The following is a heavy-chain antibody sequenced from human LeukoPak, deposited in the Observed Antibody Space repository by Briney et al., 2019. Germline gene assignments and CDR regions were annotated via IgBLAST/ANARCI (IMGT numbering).Heavy chain of an antibody. CDR2: IRYDGSNK. J-gene: IGHJ4*02. CDR3: AKDLGYCSSTSCLGGRFDY. CDR1: GSTFSSYG. D-gene: IGHD2-2*01. V-gene: IGHV3-30*02. Sequence: PGGSLRLSCAASGSTFSSYGMHWVRQAPGKGLEWVAFIRYDGSNKYYADSVKGRFTISRDNSKNTLYLQMNSLRAEDTAVYYCAKDLGYCSSTSCLGGRFDYWGQGTLVTVSS.